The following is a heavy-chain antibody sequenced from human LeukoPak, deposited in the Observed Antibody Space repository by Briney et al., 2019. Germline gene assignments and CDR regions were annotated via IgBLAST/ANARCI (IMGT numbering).Heavy chain of an antibody. D-gene: IGHD6-13*01. CDR1: GCTLSIDW. CDR2: IKEDGSER. CDR3: ARADFRGSSWDYSY. Sequence: PGGSLRLSCVASGCTLSIDWMGGVRQAPGKGLEWVANIKEDGSERYYVDSVKGRFTISRDNAKNSLYLQVNSLRAEGTAAYYCARADFRGSSWDYSYWGQGALVTVSS. V-gene: IGHV3-7*04. J-gene: IGHJ4*02.